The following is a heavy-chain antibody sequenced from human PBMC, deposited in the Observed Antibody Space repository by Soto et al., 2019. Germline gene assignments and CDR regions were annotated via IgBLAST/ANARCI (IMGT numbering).Heavy chain of an antibody. D-gene: IGHD3-9*01. J-gene: IGHJ6*02. CDR3: ARDILTGYYEGTYYYYGMDV. CDR1: GFTFSSYW. CDR2: IKQDGSEK. V-gene: IGHV3-7*01. Sequence: GGSLRLSCAASGFTFSSYWMSWVRQAPGKGLEWVANIKQDGSEKYYVDSVKGQFTISRDNAKNSLYLQMNSLRAEDTAVYYCARDILTGYYEGTYYYYGMDVWGQGTTVTVSS.